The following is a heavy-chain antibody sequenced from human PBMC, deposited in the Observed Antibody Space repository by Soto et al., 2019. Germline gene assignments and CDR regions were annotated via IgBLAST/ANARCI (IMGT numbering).Heavy chain of an antibody. CDR1: GGSISSGGYS. J-gene: IGHJ4*02. Sequence: TLSLTCAVSGGSISSGGYSWSWIRQPPGKGLEWIGYIYHSGSTYYNPSLKSRVTISVDTSKSQFSLKLSSVTAADTAVYYCAKLSGDYHFSLDYWGQGTLVTVPQ. D-gene: IGHD3-3*02. CDR2: IYHSGST. V-gene: IGHV4-30-2*02. CDR3: AKLSGDYHFSLDY.